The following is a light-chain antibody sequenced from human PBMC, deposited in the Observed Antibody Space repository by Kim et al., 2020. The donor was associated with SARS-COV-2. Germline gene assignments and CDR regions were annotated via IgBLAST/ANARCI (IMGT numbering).Light chain of an antibody. CDR2: DAS. Sequence: DIQVTQSPSTLSASVGDRVTITCRPSQDSSNYLVWCQQKPGEAPKFLIYDASTLLGGVPSRFSGSGSGTAFTLTISCLQPEDFATYYCLQHNNYYRTFGQGTKVDIK. CDR1: QDSSNY. CDR3: LQHNNYYRT. J-gene: IGKJ2*02. V-gene: IGKV1-16*01.